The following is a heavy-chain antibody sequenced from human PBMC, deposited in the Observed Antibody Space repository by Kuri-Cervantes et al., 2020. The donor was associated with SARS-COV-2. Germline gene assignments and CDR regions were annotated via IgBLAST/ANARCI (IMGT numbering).Heavy chain of an antibody. D-gene: IGHD6-13*01. CDR3: VQVDIAAAGTNYYYYMDV. J-gene: IGHJ6*03. CDR1: GGSISGGDYY. CDR2: IFHSGST. V-gene: IGHV4-30-4*08. Sequence: SETLSLTCTVSGGSISGGDYYWSWIRQPPGKGLEWLGFIFHSGSTYYNPSLKSRVTLSVETSKNQFSLRLSSATAADTAVYYCVQVDIAAAGTNYYYYMDVWGKGTTVTVSS.